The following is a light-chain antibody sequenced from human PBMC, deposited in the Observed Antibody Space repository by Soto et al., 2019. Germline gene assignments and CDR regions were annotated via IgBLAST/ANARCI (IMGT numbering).Light chain of an antibody. CDR3: QQYNNWPPLT. J-gene: IGKJ4*01. Sequence: EIVMTQSPATLSVSPGERATLSCRASQSVSNNLAWYQQKPGQAPRLLIYGASTRATGIPARFSGRGSGTEFTLTVSSLQSEDLAVYYCQQYNNWPPLTVGGGTKVEIK. V-gene: IGKV3-15*01. CDR1: QSVSNN. CDR2: GAS.